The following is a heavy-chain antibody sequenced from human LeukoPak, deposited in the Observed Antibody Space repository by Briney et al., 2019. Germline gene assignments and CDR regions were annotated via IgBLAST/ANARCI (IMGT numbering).Heavy chain of an antibody. D-gene: IGHD6-13*01. J-gene: IGHJ5*02. Sequence: GGSLRLSCAASGFTFSDYAMNWVRQAPGKGLERVSSISSTSSYIYYADSVKGRFTISRDNAKNSLYLQMNSLRAEDTAVYYCARAGRAYSSSWYWFDPWGQGTLVTVSS. CDR1: GFTFSDYA. CDR2: ISSTSSYI. CDR3: ARAGRAYSSSWYWFDP. V-gene: IGHV3-21*01.